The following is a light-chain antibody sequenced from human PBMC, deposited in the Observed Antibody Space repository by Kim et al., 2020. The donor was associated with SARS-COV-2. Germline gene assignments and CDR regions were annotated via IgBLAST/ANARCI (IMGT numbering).Light chain of an antibody. CDR3: LQVNSYPHT. J-gene: IGKJ2*01. CDR2: AAS. CDR1: QGIASY. Sequence: IQLTQSPPSLSASIGDSVTITCRASQGIASYLAWYQQKPGKAPELLIYAASTLQSWVPSRFSGSGSGTDFTLTITSLQPDDSATYYCLQVNSYPHTFGRGTKLEI. V-gene: IGKV1-9*01.